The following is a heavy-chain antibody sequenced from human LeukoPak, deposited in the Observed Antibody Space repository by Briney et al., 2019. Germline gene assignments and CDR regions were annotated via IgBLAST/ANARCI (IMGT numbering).Heavy chain of an antibody. CDR3: AQGYSYGYMDY. CDR1: GFTFSSYG. Sequence: GGSLRLSCAASGFTFSSYGMHWVRQAPGKALEGVAFIQFDGSDKLYADSVKARFPIPREISKNKLYPQLNSLRGEDTAVYYCAQGYSYGYMDYWGQGTLVTVSS. CDR2: IQFDGSDK. V-gene: IGHV3-30*02. J-gene: IGHJ4*02. D-gene: IGHD5-18*01.